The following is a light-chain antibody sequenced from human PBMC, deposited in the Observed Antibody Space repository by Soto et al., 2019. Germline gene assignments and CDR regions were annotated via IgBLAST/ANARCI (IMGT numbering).Light chain of an antibody. CDR3: QSYDSSLSTYV. CDR1: SSNIGAGYD. CDR2: GSS. J-gene: IGLJ1*01. Sequence: QLVLTQPPSVSGAPGQTVTISCTGSSSNIGAGYDVHWYQQLPGTAPKLLIYGSSNRPSGVPDRLSGSKSGTSASLAITGLQAEDEADYYCQSYDSSLSTYVFGTGTKVTVL. V-gene: IGLV1-40*01.